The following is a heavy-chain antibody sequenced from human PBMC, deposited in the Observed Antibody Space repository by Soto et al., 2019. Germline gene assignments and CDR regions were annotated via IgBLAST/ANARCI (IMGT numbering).Heavy chain of an antibody. CDR3: ARGNQPLLYRYYYYGMDV. J-gene: IGHJ6*02. D-gene: IGHD2-2*01. CDR2: INPNSGGT. V-gene: IGHV1-2*04. Sequence: GASVKVSCKASGYTFTGYYMHWVRQAPGLGLEWMGWINPNSGGTNYAQKFQGWVTMTRDTSISTAYMELSRLRSDDTAVYYCARGNQPLLYRYYYYGMDVWGQGTTVTVSS. CDR1: GYTFTGYY.